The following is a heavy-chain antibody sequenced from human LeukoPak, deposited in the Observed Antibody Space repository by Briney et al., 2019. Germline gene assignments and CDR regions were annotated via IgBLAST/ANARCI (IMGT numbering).Heavy chain of an antibody. CDR2: ISAYNGNT. CDR1: GYTFTSYG. J-gene: IGHJ4*02. D-gene: IGHD3-16*02. CDR3: ARDVGKYYDYVWGSYRYEVLDY. Sequence: ASVKVSCKASGYTFTSYGISWVRQAPGQGLEWMGWISAYNGNTNYAQKLQGRVTMTTDTSTSTVYMELSSLRSEDTAVYYCARDVGKYYDYVWGSYRYEVLDYWGQGTLVTVSS. V-gene: IGHV1-18*01.